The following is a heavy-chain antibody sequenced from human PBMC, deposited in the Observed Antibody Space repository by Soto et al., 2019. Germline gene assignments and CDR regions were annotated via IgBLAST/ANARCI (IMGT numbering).Heavy chain of an antibody. CDR2: IYYSGST. Sequence: TLSLACAFSGGSISSGGYYCSGIRHHPGKGLEWIGYIYYSGSTYYNPSLKSRVTISVDTSKNQFSLKLSSVTAADTAVYYCEREAPYAGYYFDYWGQGTLVTVSS. D-gene: IGHD2-2*01. V-gene: IGHV4-31*11. CDR1: GGSISSGGYY. CDR3: EREAPYAGYYFDY. J-gene: IGHJ4*02.